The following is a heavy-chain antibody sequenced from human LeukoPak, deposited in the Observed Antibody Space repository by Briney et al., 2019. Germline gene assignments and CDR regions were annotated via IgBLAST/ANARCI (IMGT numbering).Heavy chain of an antibody. CDR2: IIPIFGTA. J-gene: IGHJ4*02. Sequence: SVKVSCKASGGTFSSYAISWVRQAPGQGLEWMGGIIPIFGTANYAQKFQGRVTITADESTSTAYMELSSLRSEDTAVYYCARANYDFWSGYAPRYYFDYWGQGTLVTVSS. D-gene: IGHD3-3*01. V-gene: IGHV1-69*13. CDR1: GGTFSSYA. CDR3: ARANYDFWSGYAPRYYFDY.